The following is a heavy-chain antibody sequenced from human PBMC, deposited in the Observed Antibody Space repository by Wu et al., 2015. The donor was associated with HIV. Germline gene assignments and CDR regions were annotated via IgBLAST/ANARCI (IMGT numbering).Heavy chain of an antibody. V-gene: IGHV1-69*05. CDR3: ASTRITMIVVAPLYGYAFDI. Sequence: QVQLVQSGAEVKKPGSSVKVSCKASGGTFSSYAISWVRQAPGQGLEWMGGIIPIFGTANYAQKFQGRVTITTDESTSTAYMELSSLRSEDTAVYYCASTRITMIVVAPLYGYAFDIWGQGTMVTVSS. D-gene: IGHD3-22*01. J-gene: IGHJ3*02. CDR2: IIPIFGTA. CDR1: GGTFSSYA.